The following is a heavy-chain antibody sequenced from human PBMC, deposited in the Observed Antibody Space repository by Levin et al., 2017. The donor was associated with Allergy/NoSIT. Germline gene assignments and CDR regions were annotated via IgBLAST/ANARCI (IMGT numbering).Heavy chain of an antibody. J-gene: IGHJ3*02. CDR1: GASVSSGSYY. CDR2: MYYSGST. CDR3: ATDDFWSGYQRQNDAFDI. Sequence: SQTLSLTCTVSGASVSSGSYYWSWIRQPPGKGLEWIGYMYYSGSTKYNPSLKSRVTISVDTSKNHFSLKLSSVTAADTAVYYCATDDFWSGYQRQNDAFDIWGQGTMVTVSS. V-gene: IGHV4-61*03. D-gene: IGHD3-3*01.